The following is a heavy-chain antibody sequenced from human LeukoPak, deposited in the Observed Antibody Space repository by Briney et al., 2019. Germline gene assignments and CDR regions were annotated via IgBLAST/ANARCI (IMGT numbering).Heavy chain of an antibody. CDR2: ISYDGSNK. D-gene: IGHD3-3*01. V-gene: IGHV3-30*04. Sequence: PGGSLRLSCAASGFTFSSYAMHWVRQAPGKGLEWVAVISYDGSNKYYADSVKGRFTISRDNSKNTLYLQMNSLRAEDTAVYYCARGARITIFGVAKGWFDPWGQGTLVTVSS. J-gene: IGHJ5*02. CDR3: ARGARITIFGVAKGWFDP. CDR1: GFTFSSYA.